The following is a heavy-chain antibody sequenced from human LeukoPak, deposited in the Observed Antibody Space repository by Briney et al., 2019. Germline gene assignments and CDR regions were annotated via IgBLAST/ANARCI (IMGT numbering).Heavy chain of an antibody. Sequence: GGSLRLSCAASGFTFSSYGMHWVRQAPGKGLEWVSYISSSGSTIYYADSVKGRFTISRDNAKNSLYLQMNSLRAEDTAVYYCARHSSGWVYYYYYYMDVWGKGTAVTISS. D-gene: IGHD6-19*01. V-gene: IGHV3-48*04. CDR2: ISSSGSTI. CDR1: GFTFSSYG. J-gene: IGHJ6*03. CDR3: ARHSSGWVYYYYYYMDV.